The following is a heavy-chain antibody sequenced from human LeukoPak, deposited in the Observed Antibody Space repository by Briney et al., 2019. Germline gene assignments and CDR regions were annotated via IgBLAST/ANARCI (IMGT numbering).Heavy chain of an antibody. CDR2: IWSDGSNR. J-gene: IGHJ4*02. D-gene: IGHD4-11*01. CDR1: GFTFSHYG. V-gene: IGHV3-33*06. CDR3: AKDAQRGLDYSISLDN. Sequence: GTSLRLSCATSGFTFSHYGMHWVRQAPGKGLEWVAVIWSDGSNRYYGDPVKGRFTISRDNFQRTVYLQMNSLRAEDTAVYYCAKDAQRGLDYSISLDNWGQGTLVTVSS.